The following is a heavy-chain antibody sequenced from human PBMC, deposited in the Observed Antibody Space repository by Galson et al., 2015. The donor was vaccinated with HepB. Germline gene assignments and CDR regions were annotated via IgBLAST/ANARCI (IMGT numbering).Heavy chain of an antibody. J-gene: IGHJ4*02. D-gene: IGHD6-13*01. CDR2: IWKDGSNK. CDR3: AREDATITVAALEY. Sequence: SLRLSCAASGFDFGNYGMHWVRQAPGKGLEWMALIWKDGSNKHYADPLKGRFRISRDNAKNTLFLEADSVRAEDTAVYYCAREDATITVAALEYWGPGVLVTVSS. V-gene: IGHV3-33*01. CDR1: GFDFGNYG.